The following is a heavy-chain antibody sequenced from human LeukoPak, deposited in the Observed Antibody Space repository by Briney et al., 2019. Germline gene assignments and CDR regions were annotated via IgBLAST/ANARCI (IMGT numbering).Heavy chain of an antibody. CDR1: GFTFSSYA. D-gene: IGHD3-9*01. CDR2: ISGSGGST. J-gene: IGHJ4*02. Sequence: PGGSLRLSCAASGFTFSSYAMSWVRQAPGKGLEWVSAISGSGGSTYYADSVKGRFTISRDNSKNTLYLQMNSLRAEDTAVYYCAKGSYYDILTGYFDYWGQGTLVTVSS. CDR3: AKGSYYDILTGYFDY. V-gene: IGHV3-23*01.